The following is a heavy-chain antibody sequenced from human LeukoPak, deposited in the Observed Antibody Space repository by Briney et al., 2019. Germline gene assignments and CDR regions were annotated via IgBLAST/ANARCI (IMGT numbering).Heavy chain of an antibody. V-gene: IGHV3-11*04. CDR3: EAASGSDAFDI. Sequence: GGSLRLSCAASGFTFSDYYMSWIRQAPGKGLEWVSYISSSGTIIYYADSVKGRFTISRDNSKNTLYLQMNSLRAEDTAVYYCEAASGSDAFDIWGQGTMVTVSS. D-gene: IGHD6-13*01. CDR2: ISSSGTII. CDR1: GFTFSDYY. J-gene: IGHJ3*02.